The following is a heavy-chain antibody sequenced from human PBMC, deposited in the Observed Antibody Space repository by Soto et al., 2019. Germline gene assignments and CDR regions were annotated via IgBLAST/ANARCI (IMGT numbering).Heavy chain of an antibody. CDR2: IYYSDSA. J-gene: IGHJ5*02. Sequence: SETLSLTCTVSGGSISSYYWGWIRQPPGKGLEWIGYIYYSDSANYNPSLKSRVIISDDTSKNQFSLRLSSVTAADTAVYYCVRAYYDTFGYSLDPWGQGTLVTVPQ. D-gene: IGHD3-22*01. CDR1: GGSISSYY. CDR3: VRAYYDTFGYSLDP. V-gene: IGHV4-59*01.